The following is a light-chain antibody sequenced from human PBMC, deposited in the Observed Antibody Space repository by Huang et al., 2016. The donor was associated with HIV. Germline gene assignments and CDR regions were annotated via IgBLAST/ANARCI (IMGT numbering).Light chain of an antibody. V-gene: IGKV4-1*01. Sequence: DIVMTQSPDSLAVSLGERATINCKSSQSVLYSSNNKIYLAWYQQKPGQLPKLLIYWASTRESGVPDRFSGSGSGTDFTLTISSLQAEDVAGYYCQQYYTTPWTFGQGTKVEIK. J-gene: IGKJ1*01. CDR1: QSVLYSSNNKIY. CDR2: WAS. CDR3: QQYYTTPWT.